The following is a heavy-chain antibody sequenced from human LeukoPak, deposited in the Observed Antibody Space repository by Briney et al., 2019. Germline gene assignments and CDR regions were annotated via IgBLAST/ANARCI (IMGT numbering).Heavy chain of an antibody. Sequence: SETLSLTCTVSGGSISSYYWSWIRQPPGKGLEWIGYIYCSGSTNYNPSLKSRVTISVDTSKNQFSLKLSSVTAADTAVYYCARRPAYDSSGYRPYYYYYYMDVWGKGTTVTVSS. CDR3: ARRPAYDSSGYRPYYYYYYMDV. CDR2: IYCSGST. D-gene: IGHD3-22*01. CDR1: GGSISSYY. J-gene: IGHJ6*03. V-gene: IGHV4-59*08.